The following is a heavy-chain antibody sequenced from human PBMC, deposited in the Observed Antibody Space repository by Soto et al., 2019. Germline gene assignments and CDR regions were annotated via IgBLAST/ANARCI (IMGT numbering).Heavy chain of an antibody. D-gene: IGHD1-1*01. Sequence: QVQLQESGPGLVIPSQTLSLTCAVSGASINSDGYYWSWIRQPPGKGLEWIGSIYYSGTTYYNSSLKSRAAISVETSQNLFSLKLASATAADTALYYCARWRSVNWSFDHWGQGTLVAVSS. J-gene: IGHJ5*02. CDR3: ARWRSVNWSFDH. CDR1: GASINSDGYY. V-gene: IGHV4-31*11. CDR2: IYYSGTT.